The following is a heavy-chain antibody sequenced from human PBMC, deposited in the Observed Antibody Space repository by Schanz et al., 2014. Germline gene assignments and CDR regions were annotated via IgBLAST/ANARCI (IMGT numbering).Heavy chain of an antibody. Sequence: EVQVVESGGDFVQPGGSLRLSCAVSGSTFRNYGMGWVRQAPGKGLEWVSAISGDGGSTYYADSVKGRFTISRDNSKNTVYLQMNSLRAEDTAVYYCAREEGYGYGPGAFDIWGQGTMVTVSS. D-gene: IGHD5-18*01. CDR3: AREEGYGYGPGAFDI. V-gene: IGHV3-23*04. CDR1: GSTFRNYG. CDR2: ISGDGGST. J-gene: IGHJ3*02.